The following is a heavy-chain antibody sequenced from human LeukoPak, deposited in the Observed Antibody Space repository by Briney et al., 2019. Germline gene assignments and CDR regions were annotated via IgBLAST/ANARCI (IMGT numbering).Heavy chain of an antibody. CDR3: PQSSHYYYPDV. V-gene: IGHV3-74*01. CDR2: INTDGSST. Sequence: GGSQRHPCAASGFTFWSYRVLWVRQATGKGLVWVSRINTDGSSTNYADSVMGRFTISRDNAKNTLYLQMNSLRAEDTAVYYCPQSSHYYYPDVWGQGTNATVSS. J-gene: IGHJ6*03. CDR1: GFTFWSYR.